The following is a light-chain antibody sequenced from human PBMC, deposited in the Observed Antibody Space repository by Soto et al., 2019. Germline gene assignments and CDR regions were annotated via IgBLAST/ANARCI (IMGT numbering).Light chain of an antibody. CDR3: QQYNNWPPA. J-gene: IGKJ1*01. Sequence: EIVMTQSPATLSVSPGERATISCRASQSVSGNLAWYQQKPGQAPSLLIYGASTRATGIPARFSGSGSGTEFTLTISSLQSEDFAVYYCQQYNNWPPAFGQGTKVEIK. CDR2: GAS. V-gene: IGKV3-15*01. CDR1: QSVSGN.